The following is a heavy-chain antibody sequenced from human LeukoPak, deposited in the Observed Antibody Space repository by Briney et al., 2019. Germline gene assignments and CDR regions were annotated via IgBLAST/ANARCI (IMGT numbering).Heavy chain of an antibody. CDR2: FDPEDGET. D-gene: IGHD3-22*01. CDR1: GYTLTELP. J-gene: IGHJ4*02. CDR3: ATDSQYYYDSSGYCLDY. V-gene: IGHV1-24*01. Sequence: ASVKVSCKVSGYTLTELPMHWVRQAPGKGLEWMGGFDPEDGETIYAQKFQGRVTMTEDTSTDTAYMELSSLRSEDTAVYYCATDSQYYYDSSGYCLDYWGQGTLVTVSS.